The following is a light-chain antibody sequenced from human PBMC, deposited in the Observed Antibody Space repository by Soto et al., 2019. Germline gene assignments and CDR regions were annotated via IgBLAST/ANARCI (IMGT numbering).Light chain of an antibody. CDR3: CSDAGSSTYV. V-gene: IGLV2-23*02. CDR2: EVT. Sequence: QSVLTQPASVSGSPGQSVTISCTRTSSDVGSFNFVSWYQQHPGKAPKVVIYEVTKRPSGVSNRFSGSKSCNTVSLTIYGLQADDEADYYCCSDAGSSTYVFGTGTKVTVL. J-gene: IGLJ1*01. CDR1: SSDVGSFNF.